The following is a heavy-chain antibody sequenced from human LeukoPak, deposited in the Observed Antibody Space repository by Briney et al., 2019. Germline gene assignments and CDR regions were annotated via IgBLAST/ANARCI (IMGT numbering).Heavy chain of an antibody. CDR1: GYTFTSYG. CDR3: ARDGGYSSSWYDAFDI. D-gene: IGHD6-13*01. J-gene: IGHJ3*02. Sequence: ASVKVSCKASGYTFTSYGISWVRQAPGQGLEWMGWISAYNGNTNYAQKLQGRVTMTTDTSASTAYMELRSLRSDDTAVYYCARDGGYSSSWYDAFDIWGQGTMVTVSS. CDR2: ISAYNGNT. V-gene: IGHV1-18*01.